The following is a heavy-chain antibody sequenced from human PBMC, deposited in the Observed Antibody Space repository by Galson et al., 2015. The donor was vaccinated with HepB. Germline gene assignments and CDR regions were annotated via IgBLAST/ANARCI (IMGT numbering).Heavy chain of an antibody. J-gene: IGHJ4*02. D-gene: IGHD2-2*01. V-gene: IGHV4-31*03. Sequence: LSLTCTVSGGSISSGGFYWSWIRQHPGKGLEWIGYIYYSGSTYYNPSLKSRVTISVDTSKNQFSLKLTSVTAADTAVYYCARGPYLVVVPADSYYFDYWGQGTLVTVSS. CDR3: ARGPYLVVVPADSYYFDY. CDR2: IYYSGST. CDR1: GGSISSGGFY.